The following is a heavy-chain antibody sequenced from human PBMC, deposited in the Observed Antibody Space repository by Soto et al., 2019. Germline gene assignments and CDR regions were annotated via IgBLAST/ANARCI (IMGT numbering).Heavy chain of an antibody. CDR1: GGSISSSSYY. Sequence: SETLSLTCTVSGGSISSSSYYWGWIRQPPGKGLEWIGSIYYSGSTYYNPSLKSRVTISVATSKNQFSLKLSSVTAADTAVYYCARDPTGTFYFDYWGQGTLVTVSS. CDR3: ARDPTGTFYFDY. CDR2: IYYSGST. V-gene: IGHV4-39*07. D-gene: IGHD1-1*01. J-gene: IGHJ4*02.